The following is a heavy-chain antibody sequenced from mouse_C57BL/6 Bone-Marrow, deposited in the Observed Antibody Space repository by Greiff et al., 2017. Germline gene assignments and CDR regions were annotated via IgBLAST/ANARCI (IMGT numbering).Heavy chain of an antibody. J-gene: IGHJ4*01. Sequence: VQLQQSGAELARPGASVKMSCKASGYTFTSYTMHWVQQRPGQGLEWIGYINPSSGYTKYNQKFKDKATLTADKSSSTAYMQLSSLTSEDSAVYYCARGTTVVAREAMDYWGQGTSVTVSS. CDR3: ARGTTVVAREAMDY. D-gene: IGHD1-1*01. CDR2: INPSSGYT. V-gene: IGHV1-4*01. CDR1: GYTFTSYT.